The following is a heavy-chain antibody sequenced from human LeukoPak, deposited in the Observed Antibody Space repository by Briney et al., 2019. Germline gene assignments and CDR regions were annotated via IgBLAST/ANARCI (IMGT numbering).Heavy chain of an antibody. V-gene: IGHV3-21*01. D-gene: IGHD5-24*01. CDR2: ISSSSSYI. J-gene: IGHJ4*02. Sequence: GGSLRLSCAASGFTFSSYSMNWVRQAPGKGLEWVSSISSSSSYIYYADSVKGRFTISRDNAKNSLYLQMNNLRAEDTAVYYCARNRGWQQFDYWGQGTLVTVSS. CDR1: GFTFSSYS. CDR3: ARNRGWQQFDY.